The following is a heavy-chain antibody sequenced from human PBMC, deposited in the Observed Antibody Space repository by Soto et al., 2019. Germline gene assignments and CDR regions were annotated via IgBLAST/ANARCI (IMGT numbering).Heavy chain of an antibody. CDR2: INHSGST. D-gene: IGHD4-17*01. J-gene: IGHJ1*01. CDR3: ARKQTTVTGYFQH. CDR1: GGNFSGYY. V-gene: IGHV4-34*01. Sequence: SETLSLTCAVYGGNFSGYYWSWIRQPPGKGLEWIGEINHSGSTNYNPSLKSRVTISVDTSKNQFSLKLSSVTAADTAVYYCARKQTTVTGYFQHWGQGTLVTVSS.